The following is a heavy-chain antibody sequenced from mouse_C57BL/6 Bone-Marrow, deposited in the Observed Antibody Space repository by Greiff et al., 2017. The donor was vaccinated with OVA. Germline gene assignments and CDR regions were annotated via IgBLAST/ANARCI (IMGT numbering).Heavy chain of an antibody. CDR3: TTPLYGIFDY. CDR1: GFNIKDDY. CDR2: IDPENGDT. V-gene: IGHV14-4*01. Sequence: VQLQQSGAELVRPGASVKLSCTASGFNIKDDYMHWVKQRPEQGLEWIGWIDPENGDTAYASKFQGKATITADTSSNTAYLQLSILTSEDTAVYYCTTPLYGIFDYWGQGTTLTVSS. J-gene: IGHJ2*01. D-gene: IGHD2-1*01.